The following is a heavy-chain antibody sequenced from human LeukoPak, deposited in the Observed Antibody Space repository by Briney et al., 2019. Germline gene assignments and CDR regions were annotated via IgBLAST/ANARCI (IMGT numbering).Heavy chain of an antibody. Sequence: SVKVSCKASVGTFSSYANSWLRQAPGHGLEWMGGIIPIFCTANYAQKFQGRVTITADESTSTAYMELRSLRSEDTAVYYCARAMGGYSYGYAHFDYWGQGTLVTVSS. CDR2: IIPIFCTA. CDR3: ARAMGGYSYGYAHFDY. V-gene: IGHV1-69*13. D-gene: IGHD5-18*01. J-gene: IGHJ4*02. CDR1: VGTFSSYA.